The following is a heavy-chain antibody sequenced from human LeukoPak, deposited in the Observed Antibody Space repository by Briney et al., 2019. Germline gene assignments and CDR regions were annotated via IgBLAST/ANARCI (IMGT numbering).Heavy chain of an antibody. Sequence: PGGSLRLSCAASGFTFSSYAMHWVRQAPGKGLEWVAVISYDGSNKYYADSVKGRFTISRDNSKNTLYLQMNSLRAEDTAVYYCAKDRRPREDAFDIWGQGTMVTVSS. CDR3: AKDRRPREDAFDI. J-gene: IGHJ3*02. CDR2: ISYDGSNK. V-gene: IGHV3-30-3*01. D-gene: IGHD1-26*01. CDR1: GFTFSSYA.